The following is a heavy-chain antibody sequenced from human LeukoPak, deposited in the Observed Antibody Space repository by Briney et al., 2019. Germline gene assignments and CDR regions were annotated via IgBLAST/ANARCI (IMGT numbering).Heavy chain of an antibody. CDR1: GFTFSSYG. Sequence: GGSLRLSCAASGFTFSSYGMSWVRQAPGRGLEWLSAISGRGGSTYYADSVKGRFTISRDNSKNTLYLQMNSLRADDTAVYYCAKRSDYGGNWNYLDYWGQGTLVTVSS. J-gene: IGHJ4*02. CDR2: ISGRGGST. CDR3: AKRSDYGGNWNYLDY. V-gene: IGHV3-23*01. D-gene: IGHD4-23*01.